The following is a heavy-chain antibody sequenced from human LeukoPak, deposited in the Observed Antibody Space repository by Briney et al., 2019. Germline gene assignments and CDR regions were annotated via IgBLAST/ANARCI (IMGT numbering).Heavy chain of an antibody. D-gene: IGHD2/OR15-2a*01. V-gene: IGHV3-48*03. Sequence: GGSPRLSCAASGFTFSSYEMNWVRQAPGKGLEWVSYISSSGSTIYYADSVRGRFTISRDNAKNSLYLQMNSLRAEDTAVYYCATSLSNLASFDYWGQGALVTVSS. CDR2: ISSSGSTI. J-gene: IGHJ4*02. CDR3: ATSLSNLASFDY. CDR1: GFTFSSYE.